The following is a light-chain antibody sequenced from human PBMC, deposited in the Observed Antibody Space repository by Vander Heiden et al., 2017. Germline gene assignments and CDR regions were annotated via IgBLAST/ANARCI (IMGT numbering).Light chain of an antibody. Sequence: SYELTQPPSVSVSPGHTARITCSGDALPKQYAFWYQQKPGQAPVLVMYKDSERSSGIPDRFSGSSSGTTVTLTISGVQAEDEADYYCQSADSSGADVVFGGGTKLTVL. J-gene: IGLJ2*01. CDR3: QSADSSGADVV. CDR1: ALPKQY. CDR2: KDS. V-gene: IGLV3-25*03.